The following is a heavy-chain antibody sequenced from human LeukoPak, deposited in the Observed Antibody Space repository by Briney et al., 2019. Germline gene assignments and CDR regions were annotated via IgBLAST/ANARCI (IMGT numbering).Heavy chain of an antibody. D-gene: IGHD3-22*01. Sequence: NPGGSLRLSCAASGFTFSGYSMNWVRQAPGEGLEWVSSITGSGSYTYYADPVKGRFTISRDSAKNSLYLQMNSLRAEDTAVYYCATSDSSGYYFSYYWGQGTLVTVSS. CDR1: GFTFSGYS. J-gene: IGHJ4*02. V-gene: IGHV3-21*01. CDR3: ATSDSSGYYFSYY. CDR2: ITGSGSYT.